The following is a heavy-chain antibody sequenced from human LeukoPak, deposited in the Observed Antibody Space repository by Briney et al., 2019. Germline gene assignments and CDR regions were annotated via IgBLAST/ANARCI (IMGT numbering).Heavy chain of an antibody. CDR2: ISAGGGT. J-gene: IGHJ5*01. Sequence: GALRLSCAASGLTFSSDVMTWVRQAPGKGLEWVSGISAGGGTFYADSVKGRFTVSRDNSKNTLYLQMDSLRAEDTAVYYCANGGYSREERFDSWGQGTLVTVSS. CDR3: ANGGYSREERFDS. CDR1: GLTFSSDV. D-gene: IGHD6-13*01. V-gene: IGHV3-23*01.